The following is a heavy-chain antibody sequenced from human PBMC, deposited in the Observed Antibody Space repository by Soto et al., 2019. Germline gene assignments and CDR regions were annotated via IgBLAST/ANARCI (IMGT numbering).Heavy chain of an antibody. CDR1: GFTFSDHY. CDR3: AKDQGIVGATQHNYYYYGMDV. V-gene: IGHV3-72*01. CDR2: SRNRVNSHTT. D-gene: IGHD1-26*01. Sequence: GGSLRLSCAASGFTFSDHYMDWVRQAPGKGLEWVARSRNRVNSHTTEYAASVKGRFTISRDESKSSLYLQMNSLRAEDTAVYYCAKDQGIVGATQHNYYYYGMDVWGQATTVTVSS. J-gene: IGHJ6*02.